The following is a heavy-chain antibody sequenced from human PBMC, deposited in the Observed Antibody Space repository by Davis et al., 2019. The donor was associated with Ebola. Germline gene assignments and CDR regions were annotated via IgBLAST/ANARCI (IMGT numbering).Heavy chain of an antibody. V-gene: IGHV3-33*08. D-gene: IGHD3-3*01. CDR1: GFTFSSYW. CDR3: AREDSDFWSGYYDY. Sequence: GGSLRLSCAASGFTFSSYWMSWVRQAPGKGLEWVAVIWYDGSNKYYADSVKGRFTISRDNSKNTLYLQMNSLRAEDTAVYYCAREDSDFWSGYYDYWGQGTLVTVSS. CDR2: IWYDGSNK. J-gene: IGHJ4*02.